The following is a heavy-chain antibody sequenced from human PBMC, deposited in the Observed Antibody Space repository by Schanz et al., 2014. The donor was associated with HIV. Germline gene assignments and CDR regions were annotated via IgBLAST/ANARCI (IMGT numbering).Heavy chain of an antibody. CDR1: GGSINSGGYY. CDR3: ASLYSHFFDN. Sequence: QVPLQESGPGLVKPSQTLSLTCSVSGGSINSGGYYWSWIRQPPGKGLEWIGYIYYSGSTYYNPSLKSRPPFQTHMPNTRSPLKLPPGPAADTAVYYCASLYSHFFDNWGQGTLVTVSS. J-gene: IGHJ4*02. CDR2: IYYSGST. V-gene: IGHV4-30-4*08. D-gene: IGHD2-21*01.